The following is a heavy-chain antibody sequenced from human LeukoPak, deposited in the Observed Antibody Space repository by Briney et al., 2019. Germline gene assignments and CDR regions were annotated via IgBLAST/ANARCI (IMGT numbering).Heavy chain of an antibody. J-gene: IGHJ4*02. CDR2: IYYSGST. CDR3: ARLGDSAMVRCFDY. D-gene: IGHD5-18*01. V-gene: IGHV4-59*08. Sequence: SETLSLTCTVSGGSISSYYWSWIRQPPGKGLEWIGYIYYSGSTYSTPSLKSRATISVDTSKNQFSLRLTSVTAADTAVYYCARLGDSAMVRCFDYWGQGTLVTVSS. CDR1: GGSISSYY.